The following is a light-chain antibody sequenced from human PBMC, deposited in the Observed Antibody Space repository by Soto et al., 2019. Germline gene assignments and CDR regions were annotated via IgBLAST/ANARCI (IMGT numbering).Light chain of an antibody. J-gene: IGLJ2*01. V-gene: IGLV2-11*01. CDR3: CSYAGYYTVV. Sequence: QAALTQPRSVSGSPGQSVTISCSGSDSDVGYYNYVSWYQQHPGKAPKLMIYDVTKRPSGVPDRFSASKSGNTASLTISGLQAEDEAEYYCCSYAGYYTVVFGGGTKLTVL. CDR2: DVT. CDR1: DSDVGYYNY.